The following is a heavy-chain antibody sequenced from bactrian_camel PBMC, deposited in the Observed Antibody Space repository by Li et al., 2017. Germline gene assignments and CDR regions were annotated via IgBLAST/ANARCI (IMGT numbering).Heavy chain of an antibody. CDR3: AARDSRCGWFVYQLRPTDFPY. V-gene: IGHV3S55*01. CDR1: RFRYCGYD. J-gene: IGHJ6*01. CDR2: IETDGTT. Sequence: VQLVESGGGSVQAGGSMRLSCTASRFRYCGYDISWWRQAPGPEREFVSAIETDGTTTYADSVKGRVTISVNSANDTLYLQMNSLKPEDTAMYYCAARDSRCGWFVYQLRPTDFPYWGQGTQVTVS. D-gene: IGHD3*01.